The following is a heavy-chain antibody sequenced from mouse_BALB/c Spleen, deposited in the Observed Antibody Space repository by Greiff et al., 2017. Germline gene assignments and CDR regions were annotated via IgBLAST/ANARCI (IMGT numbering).Heavy chain of an antibody. J-gene: IGHJ2*01. Sequence: QVQLQQSGAELVKPGASVKLSCKASGYTFTSYYMYWVKQRPGQGLEWIGMIDPSDSETRLNQKFKDKATLTVDKSSSTAYMQLSSPTSEDSAVYYCAREGGFNFDYWGQGTTLTVSS. CDR1: GYTFTSYY. V-gene: IGHV1-74*01. CDR2: IDPSDSET. CDR3: AREGGFNFDY.